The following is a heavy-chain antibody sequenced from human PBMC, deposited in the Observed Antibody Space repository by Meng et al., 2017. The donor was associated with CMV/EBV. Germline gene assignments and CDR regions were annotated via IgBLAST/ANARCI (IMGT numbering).Heavy chain of an antibody. CDR1: GFTFSSYS. Sequence: GGSLRLSCAASGFTFSSYSMNWVRQAPGKGLEWVSSISSSSSYIYYADSVKGRFTISRDNAKNSLYLQMNSLRAEDTAVYYCARAPRSSSPGPYYYYYGMDVWGQGTTVTVSS. CDR2: ISSSSSYI. V-gene: IGHV3-21*04. CDR3: ARAPRSSSPGPYYYYYGMDV. D-gene: IGHD6-13*01. J-gene: IGHJ6*02.